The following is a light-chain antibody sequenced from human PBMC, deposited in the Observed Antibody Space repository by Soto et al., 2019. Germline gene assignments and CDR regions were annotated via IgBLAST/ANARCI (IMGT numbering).Light chain of an antibody. V-gene: IGKV3-15*01. CDR2: GTS. Sequence: EIVMTQSPATLSLSLGEGATLSCSASQSVTSNLASYQQRPGQAHRLLIYGTSTRATGIPARLSGSGSGTQFTITLSSLLYEGFAVYYCQRYCNSPYTLGGGTKLEIK. J-gene: IGKJ2*01. CDR3: QRYCNSPYT. CDR1: QSVTSN.